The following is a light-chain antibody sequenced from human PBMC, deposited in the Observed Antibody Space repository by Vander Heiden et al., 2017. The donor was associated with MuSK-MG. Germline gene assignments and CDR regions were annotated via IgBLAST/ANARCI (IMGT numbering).Light chain of an antibody. CDR2: YDS. CDR1: NIGSKS. J-gene: IGLJ2*01. V-gene: IGLV3-21*04. CDR3: QVWDSSSDVV. Sequence: SYVRTQPPSVSVAPGTTARITCGGNNIGSKSVHWYQQKPGQAPVLVIYYDSDRPSGIPERFSGSNSGNTATLTISRVEAGDEADYYCQVWDSSSDVVFGGGTKLTVL.